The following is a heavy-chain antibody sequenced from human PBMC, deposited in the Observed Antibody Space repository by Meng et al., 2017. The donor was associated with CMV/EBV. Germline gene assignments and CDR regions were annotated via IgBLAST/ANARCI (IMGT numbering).Heavy chain of an antibody. J-gene: IGHJ6*02. D-gene: IGHD3-9*01. CDR3: ARARVDDVLTGYFPQGDVYYYGMDV. CDR1: GYTFTSYG. V-gene: IGHV1-18*01. Sequence: ASVKVSCKTSGYTFTSYGITWVRQAPGQGLEWMGWISAYNGNTNYAQKLQGRVTMTTDTSTSTAYMDLRDLRFDDTAVYYCARARVDDVLTGYFPQGDVYYYGMDVWGLGTTVTVSS. CDR2: ISAYNGNT.